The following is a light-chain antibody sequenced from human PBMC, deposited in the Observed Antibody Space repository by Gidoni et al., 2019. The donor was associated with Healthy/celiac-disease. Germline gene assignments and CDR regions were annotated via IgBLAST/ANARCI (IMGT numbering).Light chain of an antibody. V-gene: IGKV1-33*01. CDR3: QQYDNLPRIT. J-gene: IGKJ3*01. Sequence: DIQMTQSPSSLSASVGDRVTITCQASQDISNYLNWYQQKPGKAPKLLIYDASNLETGVPSRFSGSGSGTDFTFTISSLQPEDIATYYCQQYDNLPRITFGPXTKVDIK. CDR1: QDISNY. CDR2: DAS.